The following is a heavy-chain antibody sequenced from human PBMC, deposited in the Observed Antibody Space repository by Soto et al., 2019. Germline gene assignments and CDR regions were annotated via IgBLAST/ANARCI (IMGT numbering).Heavy chain of an antibody. D-gene: IGHD4-17*01. Sequence: GGSLRLSCAASGFTFSSYGMHWVRQAPGKGLEWVAVIWYDGSNKYYADSVKGRFTISRDNSKNTLYLQMNSLRAEDTAVYYCAREFDYGDYQVDYWGQGTLVTVSS. CDR2: IWYDGSNK. CDR1: GFTFSSYG. CDR3: AREFDYGDYQVDY. V-gene: IGHV3-33*01. J-gene: IGHJ4*02.